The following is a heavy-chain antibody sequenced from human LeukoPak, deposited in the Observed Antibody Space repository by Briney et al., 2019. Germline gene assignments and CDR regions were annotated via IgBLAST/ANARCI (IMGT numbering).Heavy chain of an antibody. Sequence: GESLKISCKGSGYSFTSYWIGWGRQMPGKGLGGVGIIYPGGSDNRYSPSFPGQVTLSTAQSTSTAYLPWSSLKASDTAMYYCARRWDYYDSSGYYTAGAFDIWGQGTLVTVSS. J-gene: IGHJ3*02. CDR2: IYPGGSDN. CDR3: ARRWDYYDSSGYYTAGAFDI. V-gene: IGHV5-51*01. D-gene: IGHD3-22*01. CDR1: GYSFTSYW.